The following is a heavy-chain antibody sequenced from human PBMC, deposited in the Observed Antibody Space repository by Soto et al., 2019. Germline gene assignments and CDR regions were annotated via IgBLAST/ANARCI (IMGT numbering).Heavy chain of an antibody. J-gene: IGHJ4*02. V-gene: IGHV3-23*01. D-gene: IGHD4-17*01. Sequence: EVQLLESGGGLVQPGGSLRLSCVASGFTFSSYAMSWVRQAPGKGLEWVSAISGSGGSTYYADSVKGRFTISRDNSKNTLYLQMNSPGADDTAVYYCAKMYDYGEWGSFDYWGQGTLVTVSS. CDR2: ISGSGGST. CDR3: AKMYDYGEWGSFDY. CDR1: GFTFSSYA.